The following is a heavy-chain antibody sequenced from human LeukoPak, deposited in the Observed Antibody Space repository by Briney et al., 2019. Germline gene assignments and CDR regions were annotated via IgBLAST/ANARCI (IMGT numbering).Heavy chain of an antibody. Sequence: GGSLRLSCAASGFTFSSYAMSWVRQAPGKGLEWVSAISGSGGSTYYADSVKGRFTISRDNSKNTLYLQMNSLRAEDTAVYYCAKPLTMVRGAINLNWFDPWGQGTLVTVSS. CDR3: AKPLTMVRGAINLNWFDP. D-gene: IGHD3-10*01. CDR1: GFTFSSYA. CDR2: ISGSGGST. V-gene: IGHV3-23*01. J-gene: IGHJ5*02.